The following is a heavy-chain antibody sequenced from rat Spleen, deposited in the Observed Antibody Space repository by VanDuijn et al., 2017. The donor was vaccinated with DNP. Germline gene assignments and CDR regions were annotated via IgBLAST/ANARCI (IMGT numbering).Heavy chain of an antibody. V-gene: IGHV3-3*01. CDR1: DYSITSVYR. CDR3: ARGTYGCAY. CDR2: IDSAGST. J-gene: IGHJ3*01. Sequence: EVQLQESGPGLVKPSQSLSLTCSVTDYSITSVYRWNWIRKFPGNKLEWMAYIDSAGSTNYNPSLRSRISITRDTSKNQFFLQVNSVTTEDTATYYCARGTYGCAYWGQGTLVTVSS. D-gene: IGHD2-1*01.